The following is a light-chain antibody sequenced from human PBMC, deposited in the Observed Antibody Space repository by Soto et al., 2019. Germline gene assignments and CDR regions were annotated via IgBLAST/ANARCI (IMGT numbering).Light chain of an antibody. CDR2: GAS. Sequence: EVEMTQSPATASVSPGERVTLSCRASQRVSSNVAWYQQKPGQAPRVLIFGASTRATGTPARFSGSVSVTEFTLTISSLQPEYFAVYYCQQYNIWPPYTFGQGTKVDIK. CDR3: QQYNIWPPYT. V-gene: IGKV3-15*01. CDR1: QRVSSN. J-gene: IGKJ2*01.